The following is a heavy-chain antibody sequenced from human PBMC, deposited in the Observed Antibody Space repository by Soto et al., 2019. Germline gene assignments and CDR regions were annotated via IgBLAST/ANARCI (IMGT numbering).Heavy chain of an antibody. CDR3: ARRGSGHTFDY. D-gene: IGHD3-10*01. J-gene: IGHJ4*02. CDR1: GASITRGGFH. CDR2: LYSGST. V-gene: IGHV4-39*02. Sequence: QLQLQESGPGLVKPSETLSLTCAVTGASITRGGFHWGWIRPSPGQGLEWIGCLYSGSTYYNPSLTSRVTISADTSKNDFSLRLTSVTAADTAVYYCARRGSGHTFDYWGQGNLVTVSS.